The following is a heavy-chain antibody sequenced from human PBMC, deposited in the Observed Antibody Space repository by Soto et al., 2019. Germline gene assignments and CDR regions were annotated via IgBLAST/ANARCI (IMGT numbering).Heavy chain of an antibody. D-gene: IGHD3-22*01. J-gene: IGHJ4*01. V-gene: IGHV3-74*01. CDR2: INSDGSST. CDR1: GFTFSSYW. CDR3: TTDSYTTMKVVRVDY. Sequence: PGGSLRLSCAASGFTFSSYWMHWVRQAPGKWLVWVSRINSDGSSTSYADSVKGRFAISRDDSKNMVFMQMNSLKTEDTAVYYCTTDSYTTMKVVRVDYWGHGTLVTVSS.